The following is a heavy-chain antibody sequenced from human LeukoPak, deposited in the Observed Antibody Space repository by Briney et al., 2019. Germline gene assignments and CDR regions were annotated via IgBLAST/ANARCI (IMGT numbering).Heavy chain of an antibody. CDR1: GGSFSGYY. V-gene: IGHV4-34*01. Sequence: PSETLSLTCAVYGGSFSGYYWSWIRQPPGKGLEWIGEINHSGSTNYNPSLKSRVTILVDTSKNQFSLKLSSVTAADTAVYYCARGPLYYYGSGSYLVYFDYWGQGTLVTVSS. D-gene: IGHD3-10*01. J-gene: IGHJ4*02. CDR2: INHSGST. CDR3: ARGPLYYYGSGSYLVYFDY.